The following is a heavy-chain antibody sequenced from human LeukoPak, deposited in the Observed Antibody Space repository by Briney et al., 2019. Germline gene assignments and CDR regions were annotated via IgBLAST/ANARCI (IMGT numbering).Heavy chain of an antibody. CDR3: ARYCSGGSCYSGYGMDV. J-gene: IGHJ6*04. CDR1: GGSFSGYY. CDR2: INHSGST. V-gene: IGHV4-34*01. D-gene: IGHD2-15*01. Sequence: SETLSHTCAVYGGSFSGYYWSWIRQPPGKGLEWIGEINHSGSTNYNPSLKSRVTISVDTSKNQFSLKLSSVTAADTAVYYCARYCSGGSCYSGYGMDVWGKGTTVTVSS.